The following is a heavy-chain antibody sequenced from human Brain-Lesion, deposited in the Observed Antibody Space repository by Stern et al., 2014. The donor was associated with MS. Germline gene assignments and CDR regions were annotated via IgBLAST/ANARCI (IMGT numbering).Heavy chain of an antibody. Sequence: VQLVQSGAEVKKPGASVKVSCKASGYTFTDYFMHWVRQAPGPGLEWLGWINPYSGDTKYAQKFQGWVTMTRDTSISTAYMELNSLRSDDTAVYYCARVPGGVFGGMDVWGQGTTVT. CDR2: INPYSGDT. D-gene: IGHD4-23*01. CDR3: ARVPGGVFGGMDV. J-gene: IGHJ6*02. CDR1: GYTFTDYF. V-gene: IGHV1-2*04.